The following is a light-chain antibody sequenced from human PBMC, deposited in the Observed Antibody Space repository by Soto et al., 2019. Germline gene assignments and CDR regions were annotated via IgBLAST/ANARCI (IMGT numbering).Light chain of an antibody. CDR3: QQYGSSPSLT. Sequence: EIVLTQSPGTLSLSPGERATLSCRASQSVSSSYLAWYQQKPSQAPRLLIYGASGRATGIPDRFSGSGSGTDFTLNISRLEPEDFAVYYCQQYGSSPSLTFGPGTKVDN. V-gene: IGKV3-20*01. CDR1: QSVSSSY. J-gene: IGKJ3*01. CDR2: GAS.